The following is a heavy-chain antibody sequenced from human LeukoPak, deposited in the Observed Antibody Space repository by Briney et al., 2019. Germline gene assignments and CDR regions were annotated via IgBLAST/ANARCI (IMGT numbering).Heavy chain of an antibody. CDR3: VYGPNHYYFDH. V-gene: IGHV4-59*01. CDR1: GGSISGYD. Sequence: SETLSLTCTVSGGSISGYDYTCIRQPPRKDLGCSGYLYYSVSANDNPSLKSRVTISLDTSMKQLSLNLSSVTAADAAVYFCVYGPNHYYFDHWGQGTLVTVSS. CDR2: LYYSVSA. J-gene: IGHJ4*02. D-gene: IGHD3-16*01.